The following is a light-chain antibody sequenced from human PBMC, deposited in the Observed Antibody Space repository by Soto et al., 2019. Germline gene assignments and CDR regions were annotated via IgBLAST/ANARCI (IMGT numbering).Light chain of an antibody. Sequence: QSALTQPASVSGSPGQSITISCTGTSSDVGSYNLVSWYQQHPGKAPKLMIYEGSKRPSGVSNRFSGSKSGNTASLTISGLQAEDEADYYCCSYTSSSTLHYVFGTGTKVTVL. V-gene: IGLV2-14*02. J-gene: IGLJ1*01. CDR2: EGS. CDR3: CSYTSSSTLHYV. CDR1: SSDVGSYNL.